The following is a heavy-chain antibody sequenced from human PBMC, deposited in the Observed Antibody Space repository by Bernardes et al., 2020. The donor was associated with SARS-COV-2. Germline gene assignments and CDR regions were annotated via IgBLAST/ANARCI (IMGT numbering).Heavy chain of an antibody. CDR2: ISGSGDYT. CDR1: GFTFTTYV. Sequence: GGSLRLSCAASGFTFTTYVMSWVPQAPGKGLEWVSSISGSGDYTHHADSVKGRFTFSRDNSKNTVELHMNSLRAEDTAVYYCAKKTVGPTGYFDHWGQGILVTVAS. CDR3: AKKTVGPTGYFDH. D-gene: IGHD1-26*01. J-gene: IGHJ4*02. V-gene: IGHV3-23*01.